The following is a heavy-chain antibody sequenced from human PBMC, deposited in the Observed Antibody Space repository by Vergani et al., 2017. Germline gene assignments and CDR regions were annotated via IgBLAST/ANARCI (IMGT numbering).Heavy chain of an antibody. Sequence: VQLLESGGGLVQPGASVKVSCKASGYTFTSYYMHWVRQAPGQGLEWMGIINPSGGSTSYAQKFQGRVTMTRDTSTSTVYMELSSLRSEDTAVYYCARDAPEVPAAPRAYFDLWGRGTLVTVSS. D-gene: IGHD2-2*01. CDR3: ARDAPEVPAAPRAYFDL. J-gene: IGHJ2*01. CDR2: INPSGGST. V-gene: IGHV1-46*01. CDR1: GYTFTSYY.